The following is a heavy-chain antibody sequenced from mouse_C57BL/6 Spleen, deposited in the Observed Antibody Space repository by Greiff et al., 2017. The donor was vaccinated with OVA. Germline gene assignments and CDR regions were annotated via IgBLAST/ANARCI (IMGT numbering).Heavy chain of an antibody. CDR1: GYAFSSSW. CDR2: IYPGDGDT. V-gene: IGHV1-82*01. J-gene: IGHJ4*01. Sequence: QVQLQQSGPELVKPGASVKISCKASGYAFSSSWMNWVKQRPAKGLEWIGRIYPGDGDTNYNGKFKGKATLTADKSSSTAYMQLSSLTSEDSAVYFCAGSFFYGSRRGNYYAMDYWGQGTSVTVSS. D-gene: IGHD1-1*01. CDR3: AGSFFYGSRRGNYYAMDY.